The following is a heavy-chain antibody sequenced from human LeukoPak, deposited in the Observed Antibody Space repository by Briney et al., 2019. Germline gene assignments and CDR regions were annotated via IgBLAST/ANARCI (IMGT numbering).Heavy chain of an antibody. Sequence: PSQTLSLTCTVSGGSISSGGYYWSWIRQPPGKGLEWIGYIYHSGSTYYNPSLKSRVTISVDRSKNQFSLKLSSVTAADTAVYYCARVWGYPDYYFDYWGQGTLVTVSS. CDR2: IYHSGST. V-gene: IGHV4-30-2*01. D-gene: IGHD2-21*01. CDR3: ARVWGYPDYYFDY. J-gene: IGHJ4*02. CDR1: GGSISSGGYY.